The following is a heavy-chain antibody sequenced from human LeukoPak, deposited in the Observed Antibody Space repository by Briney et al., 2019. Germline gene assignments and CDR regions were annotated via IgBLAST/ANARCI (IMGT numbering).Heavy chain of an antibody. CDR2: IHHSGRT. V-gene: IGHV4-59*01. J-gene: IGHJ5*02. CDR3: ARGAFLDPFDP. Sequence: PSETLSLTCSVSGGSISTFYWNWIRQPPGEGLEWIGYIHHSGRTNYNPSLKSRVTISVDTSKNQFSLKLSSVTAADTAVYYCARGAFLDPFDPWGQGTLVTVSS. CDR1: GGSISTFY. D-gene: IGHD1-1*01.